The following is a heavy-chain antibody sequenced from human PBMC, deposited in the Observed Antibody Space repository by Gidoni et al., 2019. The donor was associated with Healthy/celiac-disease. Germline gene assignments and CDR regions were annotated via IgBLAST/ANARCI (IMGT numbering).Heavy chain of an antibody. CDR2: IIPIFGTA. CDR1: GGPFSSYA. D-gene: IGHD2-2*01. J-gene: IGHJ6*03. CDR3: ARAHRKANIVVVPAAMNYYYYYYMDV. Sequence: QVQLVQSGAEVKKPGSSVKVSCKASGGPFSSYAITWVRQAPGQGLEWMGGIIPIFGTANYAQKFQGRVTITADESTSTAYMELSSLRSEDTAVYYCARAHRKANIVVVPAAMNYYYYYYMDVWGKGTTVTVSS. V-gene: IGHV1-69*01.